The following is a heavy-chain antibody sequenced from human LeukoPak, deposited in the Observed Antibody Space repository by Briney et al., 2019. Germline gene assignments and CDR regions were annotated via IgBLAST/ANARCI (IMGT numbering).Heavy chain of an antibody. Sequence: SETLSLTCAVYGGSFGGYYWSWIRQPPGKGLEWIGEINHSGSTNYNPSLKSRVTISVDTSKNQFSLKLSSVTAADTAVYYCARAVTGTSWFRYWGQGTLVTVSS. V-gene: IGHV4-34*01. CDR1: GGSFGGYY. CDR3: ARAVTGTSWFRY. CDR2: INHSGST. J-gene: IGHJ4*02. D-gene: IGHD1-20*01.